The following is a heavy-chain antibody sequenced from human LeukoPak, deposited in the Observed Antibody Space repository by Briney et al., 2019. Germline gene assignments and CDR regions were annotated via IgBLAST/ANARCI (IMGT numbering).Heavy chain of an antibody. CDR1: GFTFSSYA. CDR2: ISGSGGST. V-gene: IGHV3-23*01. D-gene: IGHD3-10*01. Sequence: PGGSLRLSCAASGFTFSSYAMSWVRQAPGKGLEWVSAISGSGGSTYYADSVKGQFTISRDNSKNTLYLQMNSLRAEDTAVYYCAKGQSQWFGELLPLNWFDPWGQGTLVTVSS. J-gene: IGHJ5*02. CDR3: AKGQSQWFGELLPLNWFDP.